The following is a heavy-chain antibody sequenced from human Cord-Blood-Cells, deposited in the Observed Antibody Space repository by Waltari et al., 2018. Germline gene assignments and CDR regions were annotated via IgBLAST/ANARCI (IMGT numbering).Heavy chain of an antibody. CDR2: IYTSGST. CDR3: ARDWVVVVPAAMYNWFDP. V-gene: IGHV4-4*07. Sequence: QVQLQESGPGLVKPSETLSLTCTVSGGSISSYYWSWIRQPAGKGLEWIGRIYTSGSTNYHPSLKCRLTSSVDTSKNQCSLKLSSVTSADTAVYYCARDWVVVVPAAMYNWFDPWGQGTLVTVSS. CDR1: GGSISSYY. D-gene: IGHD2-2*01. J-gene: IGHJ5*02.